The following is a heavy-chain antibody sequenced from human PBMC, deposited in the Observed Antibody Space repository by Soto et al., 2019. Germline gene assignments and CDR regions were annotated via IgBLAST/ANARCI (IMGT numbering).Heavy chain of an antibody. CDR1: GFTFSSYG. J-gene: IGHJ5*02. D-gene: IGHD3-3*01. Sequence: QVQLVESGGGVVQPGRSLRLSCAASGFTFSSYGMHWVRQAPGKGLEWVAVISYDGSNKYYADSVKGRFTISRDNAKNSLYLQMNSLRAEDTAVYYCAREVGNWFDPWGQGTLVTVSS. CDR3: AREVGNWFDP. CDR2: ISYDGSNK. V-gene: IGHV3-30*03.